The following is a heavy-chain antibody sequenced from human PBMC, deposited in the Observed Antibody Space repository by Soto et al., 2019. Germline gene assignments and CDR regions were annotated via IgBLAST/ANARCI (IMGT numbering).Heavy chain of an antibody. CDR1: GYSFTTHD. CDR3: ARDDLNRGGKYFDY. J-gene: IGHJ4*02. D-gene: IGHD2-15*01. Sequence: GASVKVSCKASGYSFTTHDITWLRQAPGKGLEWVGGISTDRGDTIYPQNLQGRVTMTTDSSTSTVYMELKSLRSDDTAVYYCARDDLNRGGKYFDYWGQGTLVTVSS. V-gene: IGHV1-18*01. CDR2: ISTDRGDT.